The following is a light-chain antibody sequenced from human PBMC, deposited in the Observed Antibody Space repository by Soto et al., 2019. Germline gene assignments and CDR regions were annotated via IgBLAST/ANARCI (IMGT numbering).Light chain of an antibody. CDR2: EVT. V-gene: IGLV2-14*01. J-gene: IGLJ1*01. Sequence: QSALTQPASVSGSPGQSITMSCTGTSSDVGSYDYVSWYQQHPGKAPKLLIYEVTNRPSGVSSRFSSSKSDNTASLTISGLQAEDEADYYCSSYSSSTTRDVFGTGTKLTVL. CDR1: SSDVGSYDY. CDR3: SSYSSSTTRDV.